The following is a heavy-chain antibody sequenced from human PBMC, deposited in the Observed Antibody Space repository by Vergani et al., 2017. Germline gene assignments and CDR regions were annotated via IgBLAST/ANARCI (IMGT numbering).Heavy chain of an antibody. CDR3: ARAFYDFWSGYYKSFDY. Sequence: QLQLQESGPGLVKPSETLSLTCTVSGGSISSSSYYWGWIRQPPGKGLEWIGSIYYSGSTYYNPSLKSRVTISVDTSKNQFSLKLSSVTAADTAVYYCARAFYDFWSGYYKSFDYWGQGTLVTVSS. V-gene: IGHV4-39*07. J-gene: IGHJ4*02. CDR1: GGSISSSSYY. CDR2: IYYSGST. D-gene: IGHD3-3*01.